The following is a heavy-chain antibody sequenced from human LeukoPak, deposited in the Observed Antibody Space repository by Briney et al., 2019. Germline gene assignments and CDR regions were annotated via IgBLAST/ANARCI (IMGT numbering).Heavy chain of an antibody. V-gene: IGHV4-61*02. J-gene: IGHJ6*03. Sequence: SETLSLTCTVSGGSISSSSYYWSWIRQPAGKGLEWIGRIYTSGSTNYNPSLKSRVTISVDTSKNQFSLKLSSVTAADTAVYYCARGVDTGYPNYFHYMDVWGKGTTVTISS. CDR3: ARGVDTGYPNYFHYMDV. D-gene: IGHD3-9*01. CDR2: IYTSGST. CDR1: GGSISSSSYY.